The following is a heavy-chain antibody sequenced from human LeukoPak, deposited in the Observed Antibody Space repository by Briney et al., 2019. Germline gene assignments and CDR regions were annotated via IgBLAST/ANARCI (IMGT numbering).Heavy chain of an antibody. Sequence: ASVKVSCKASGYTFTSYGISWVRQAPGQGLEWMGWISAYNGNTNYAQKLQGRVTMTTDTSTSTAYMELRSLGSDDTAVYYCARVRRYYYDSSGPADYWGQGTLVTVSS. CDR1: GYTFTSYG. V-gene: IGHV1-18*01. CDR2: ISAYNGNT. J-gene: IGHJ4*02. CDR3: ARVRRYYYDSSGPADY. D-gene: IGHD3-22*01.